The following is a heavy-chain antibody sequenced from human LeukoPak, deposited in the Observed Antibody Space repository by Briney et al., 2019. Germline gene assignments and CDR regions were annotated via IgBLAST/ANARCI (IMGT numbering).Heavy chain of an antibody. CDR3: ARELLWLERDGMDV. CDR2: IIPILGIA. Sequence: ASVKVSCKASGGTFSSYAISWVRQVPGQGLEWMGRIIPILGIANYAQKFQGRVTITADKSTSTAYMELSSLRSEDTAVYYCARELLWLERDGMDVWGQGTTVTVSS. CDR1: GGTFSSYA. J-gene: IGHJ6*02. D-gene: IGHD3-10*01. V-gene: IGHV1-69*04.